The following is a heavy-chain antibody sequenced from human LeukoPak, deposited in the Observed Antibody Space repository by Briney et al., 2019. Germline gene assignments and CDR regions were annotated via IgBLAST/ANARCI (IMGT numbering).Heavy chain of an antibody. Sequence: PGGSLRLSCAASGFTFSSYWMCWVRQDPGKGLAWVSCIKTDGSITAYAGSVKGRFTISRDNAKNTLYLQMNSLRADDTAVYYCARDLWFGEEDHWGQGTLVTVSS. CDR2: IKTDGSIT. D-gene: IGHD3-10*01. V-gene: IGHV3-74*01. CDR1: GFTFSSYW. CDR3: ARDLWFGEEDH. J-gene: IGHJ4*02.